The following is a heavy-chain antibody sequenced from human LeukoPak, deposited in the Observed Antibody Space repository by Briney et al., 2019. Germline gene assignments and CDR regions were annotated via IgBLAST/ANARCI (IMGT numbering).Heavy chain of an antibody. V-gene: IGHV3-7*01. CDR3: ARDPGSSSFDL. D-gene: IGHD6-13*01. CDR2: INQDASVR. J-gene: IGHJ4*02. Sequence: GGSLRLSCAASGFSFSTYWMSWVRQTPEKGLEFVANINQDASVRNYMDSLKGRCTISRDNAKKSVYLEINSLRTDDTAVYYCARDPGSSSFDLWGQGALVTVSS. CDR1: GFSFSTYW.